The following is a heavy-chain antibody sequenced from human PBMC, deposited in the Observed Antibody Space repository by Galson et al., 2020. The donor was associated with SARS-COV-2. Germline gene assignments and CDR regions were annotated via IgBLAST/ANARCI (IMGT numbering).Heavy chain of an antibody. V-gene: IGHV3-23*01. D-gene: IGHD4-17*01. CDR3: AKDRTTVVTPMSGY. J-gene: IGHJ4*02. CDR1: GFTFSSYA. Sequence: GGSLRLSCAASGFTFSSYAMSWVRQAPGKGLEWVSAIRGRGGSTYYADSVKGRFTISRDNSKNTLYLQMNSLRAEDTAVYYCAKDRTTVVTPMSGYWGQGTLVTVSS. CDR2: IRGRGGST.